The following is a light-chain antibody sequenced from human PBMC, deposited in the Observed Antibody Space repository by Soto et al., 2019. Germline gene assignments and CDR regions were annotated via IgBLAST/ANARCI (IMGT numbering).Light chain of an antibody. CDR3: ATWDDSLNGFYV. Sequence: QSVLTQPPSLSAAPGQKVTISCSGSSSNIGGNSVYWYQQLPGTAPQLLIYRNNQRPSGVPDRFSGSKSGTSASLAISGLRSDDEADYFCATWDDSLNGFYVFGTGNKVTVL. CDR2: RNN. J-gene: IGLJ1*01. V-gene: IGLV1-47*01. CDR1: SSNIGGNS.